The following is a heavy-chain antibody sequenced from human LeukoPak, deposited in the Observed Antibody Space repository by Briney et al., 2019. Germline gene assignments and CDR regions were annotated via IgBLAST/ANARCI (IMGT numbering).Heavy chain of an antibody. CDR2: ISSSSSYM. CDR3: ARAPGYRSFLDY. V-gene: IGHV3-21*01. Sequence: GGSLRLSCAASGFIFSSYNMNWVRQAPGKGLEWVSFISSSSSYMYYADSVKGRFTISRDNAKNSLYLQMNSLRAEDTAVYYCARAPGYRSFLDYWGQGTLVTVSS. CDR1: GFIFSSYN. J-gene: IGHJ4*02. D-gene: IGHD6-13*01.